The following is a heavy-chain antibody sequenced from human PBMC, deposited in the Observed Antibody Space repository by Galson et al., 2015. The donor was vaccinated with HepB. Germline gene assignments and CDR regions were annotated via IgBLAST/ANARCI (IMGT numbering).Heavy chain of an antibody. CDR2: IISIFGTA. CDR3: ARDSHYYDSSGKALYFDY. J-gene: IGHJ4*02. Sequence: CKASGGTFSSYAISWVRQAPGQGLEWMGGIISIFGTANYAQKFQGRVTITADESTSTAYMELSSLRSEDTAVYYCARDSHYYDSSGKALYFDYWGQGTLVTVSS. D-gene: IGHD3-22*01. V-gene: IGHV1-69*01. CDR1: GGTFSSYA.